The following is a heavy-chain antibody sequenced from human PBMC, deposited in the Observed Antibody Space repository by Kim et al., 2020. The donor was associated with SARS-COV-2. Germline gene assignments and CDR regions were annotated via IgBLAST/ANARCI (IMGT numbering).Heavy chain of an antibody. CDR3: VTIEGGNGVP. J-gene: IGHJ5*02. CDR1: GYTFTDYY. Sequence: ASVKVSCKASGYTFTDYYIHWVRQAPGQGLEWMGRISPHSGGTIYTQNFQGRVTMTRDTSSRTASMEPSGLRSDDTAMYYCVTIEGGNGVPWGQGTHVTVSS. CDR2: ISPHSGGT. V-gene: IGHV1-2*06. D-gene: IGHD2-8*01.